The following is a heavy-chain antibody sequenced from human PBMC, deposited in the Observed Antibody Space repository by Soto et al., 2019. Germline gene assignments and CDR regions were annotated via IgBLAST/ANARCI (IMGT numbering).Heavy chain of an antibody. D-gene: IGHD5-12*01. CDR1: GFAFSSYA. CDR2: ISYDGSEK. V-gene: IGHV3-30*18. J-gene: IGHJ4*02. Sequence: GGSLRLSCAASGFAFSSYAMHWVRQAPGKGLEWVAVISYDGSEKYYVDSVKGRFTISRDNAKNSLYLQMNSLRAEDTAVYYCAKNRGYADYWGQGTLVTVSS. CDR3: AKNRGYADY.